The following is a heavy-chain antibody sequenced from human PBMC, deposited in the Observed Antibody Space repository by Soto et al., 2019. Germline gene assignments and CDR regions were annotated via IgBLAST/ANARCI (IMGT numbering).Heavy chain of an antibody. D-gene: IGHD5-18*01. CDR1: GFTFGDYG. CDR3: TRIDLSGNSYGYGRYYFDY. CDR2: IRSEEYGGIT. J-gene: IGHJ4*02. V-gene: IGHV3-49*05. Sequence: DVHLVESGGGLLKPGRSLRLSCTASGFTFGDYGVSWFRRAPGKGLEWVGFIRSEEYGGITEYAASVKGRFSISRDDFKSIAYLQMSSLKIEDTAIYYCTRIDLSGNSYGYGRYYFDYWGQGTLVTVSS.